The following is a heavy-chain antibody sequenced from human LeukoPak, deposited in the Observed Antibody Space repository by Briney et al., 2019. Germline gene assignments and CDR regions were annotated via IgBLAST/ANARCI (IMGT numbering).Heavy chain of an antibody. CDR1: GGSICSGSYY. CDR3: ASIQSYYFGLDV. J-gene: IGHJ6*02. CDR2: INTSGST. V-gene: IGHV4-61*02. Sequence: SETLSLTCTVSGGSICSGSYYWSWIRQPAGKGLEWIGRINTSGSTNYNPSLKSRVTISVDTSKNQFSLKLSSVTAADTAVYYCASIQSYYFGLDVWGQGTTVTVSS. D-gene: IGHD4-11*01.